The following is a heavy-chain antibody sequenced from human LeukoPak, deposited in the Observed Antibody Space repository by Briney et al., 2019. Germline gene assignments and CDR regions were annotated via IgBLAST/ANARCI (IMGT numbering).Heavy chain of an antibody. CDR3: AGRSLEWLLYRSVDY. J-gene: IGHJ4*02. V-gene: IGHV4-38-2*02. Sequence: SETLSLTCTVSGYSISSGYYWGWIRQPPGKGLEWIGSIYHSGSTYYNPSLKSRVTISVDTSKNQFSLKLSSVTAADTAVYYCAGRSLEWLLYRSVDYWGQGTLVTVSS. CDR1: GYSISSGYY. D-gene: IGHD3-3*01. CDR2: IYHSGST.